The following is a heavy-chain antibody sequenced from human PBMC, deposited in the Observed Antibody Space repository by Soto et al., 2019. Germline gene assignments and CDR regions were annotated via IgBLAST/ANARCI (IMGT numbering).Heavy chain of an antibody. Sequence: QVQLQESGPGLVKPSETLSLTCTVSGGSISSYYWSWIRQPPGKGLEWIGDIYYSGNTNYNPSLKCRVTISVDTPKNQFALKLSSVAAAHTAAYYGARGSTMFYIWFDPWGQGTLVTVSS. V-gene: IGHV4-59*01. D-gene: IGHD3-10*02. CDR2: IYYSGNT. CDR1: GGSISSYY. CDR3: ARGSTMFYIWFDP. J-gene: IGHJ5*02.